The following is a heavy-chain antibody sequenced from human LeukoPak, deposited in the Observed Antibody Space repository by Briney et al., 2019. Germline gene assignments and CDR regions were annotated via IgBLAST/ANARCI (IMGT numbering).Heavy chain of an antibody. CDR2: MNPNSGNT. J-gene: IGHJ4*02. Sequence: ASVKVTCKASEYTFTIYDINWVRQATGQGLVWMGWMNPNSGNTGCAQKFQGRVTMTRNTSISTAYMELSSLRSEDTAVYYCARGTIAHQRWLQFRRREAWSVPDYWGQGTLVTVSS. CDR1: EYTFTIYD. CDR3: ARGTIAHQRWLQFRRREAWSVPDY. V-gene: IGHV1-8*01. D-gene: IGHD5-24*01.